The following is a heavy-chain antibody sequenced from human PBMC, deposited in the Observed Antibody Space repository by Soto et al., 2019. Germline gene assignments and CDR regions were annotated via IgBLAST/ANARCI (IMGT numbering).Heavy chain of an antibody. J-gene: IGHJ4*02. Sequence: EVQLLESGGGLVQPGGSLRLSCAASRFTFSSYAMSWVRQAPGKGLEWVSAISGSGGSTYYADSVKGRFTISRDTSTNTLYLQMNSLRAEDTAVYYCAKAVGPQPLNVFDYWGQGTLVTVSS. D-gene: IGHD1-1*01. CDR2: ISGSGGST. V-gene: IGHV3-23*01. CDR1: RFTFSSYA. CDR3: AKAVGPQPLNVFDY.